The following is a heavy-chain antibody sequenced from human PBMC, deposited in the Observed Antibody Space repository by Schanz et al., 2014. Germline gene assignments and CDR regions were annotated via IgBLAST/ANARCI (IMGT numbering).Heavy chain of an antibody. CDR1: GYTFTSYG. D-gene: IGHD5-12*01. Sequence: QVQLVQSGAEVKKPGASVKVSCKASGYTFTSYGISWVRQAPGQGLEWMGWISAYNGNTKYPQKLQGRVTMTTDTSTSTAYMELSSLRTEDTAVYYCASPSGYSDYGTYFDFWGQGTLVTVSS. J-gene: IGHJ4*02. CDR2: ISAYNGNT. CDR3: ASPSGYSDYGTYFDF. V-gene: IGHV1-18*01.